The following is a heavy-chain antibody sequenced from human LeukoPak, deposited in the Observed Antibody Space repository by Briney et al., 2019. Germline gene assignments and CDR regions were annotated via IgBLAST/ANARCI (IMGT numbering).Heavy chain of an antibody. V-gene: IGHV5-51*01. Sequence: GESLKISCKGSGYTFTTYWIGWVRQMPGKGPEWMGIIYPGDSDPRYSPSFQGQVTISADTSISTAYLQWRSLKASDSAMYYCVRHGLGSSWFGFDYWGQGTLVTVSS. CDR2: IYPGDSDP. CDR3: VRHGLGSSWFGFDY. J-gene: IGHJ4*02. D-gene: IGHD6-13*01. CDR1: GYTFTTYW.